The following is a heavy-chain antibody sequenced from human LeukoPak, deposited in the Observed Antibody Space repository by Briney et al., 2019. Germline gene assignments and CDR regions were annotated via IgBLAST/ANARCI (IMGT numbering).Heavy chain of an antibody. D-gene: IGHD1-1*01. CDR3: ASKTTGTAGTFDY. V-gene: IGHV4-4*02. Sequence: PSETLSLTCAVSGGSISRSNWWSWVRQPPGKGLEWIGEIHHSGSTNYNPSLKSRVTISVDKSKNQFSLKLTSVTAADTAVYYCASKTTGTAGTFDYWGQGTLVTVSS. CDR1: GGSISRSNW. CDR2: IHHSGST. J-gene: IGHJ4*02.